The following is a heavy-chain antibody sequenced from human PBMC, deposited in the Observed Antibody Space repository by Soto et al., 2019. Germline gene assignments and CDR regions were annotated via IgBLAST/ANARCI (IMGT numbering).Heavy chain of an antibody. Sequence: EVQLLESGGGLVQPGGSLRLSCAASGFTFSSYAMSWVRQAPGKGLEWGSAISGSGGSTYYADSVKGRFTISRDNSKNALYLQMNSLRAEDTAVYYCAKVSYYDSSGLFDYWGQGTLVTASS. J-gene: IGHJ4*02. CDR3: AKVSYYDSSGLFDY. CDR2: ISGSGGST. D-gene: IGHD3-22*01. CDR1: GFTFSSYA. V-gene: IGHV3-23*01.